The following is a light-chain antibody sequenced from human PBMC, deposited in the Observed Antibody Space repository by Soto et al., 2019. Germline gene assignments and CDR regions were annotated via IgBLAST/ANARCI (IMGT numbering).Light chain of an antibody. CDR1: QGIDYY. J-gene: IGKJ1*01. V-gene: IGKV1-27*01. Sequence: DIQMTQSPSSLSASVGDRVTITCRASQGIDYYLAWYQQKPGKVPRLLIFGASTLRSGVTSRFSGSGSGTDFTLTISSLQPEDVATYYCQKYNIAPWTFGQGTNVEIK. CDR3: QKYNIAPWT. CDR2: GAS.